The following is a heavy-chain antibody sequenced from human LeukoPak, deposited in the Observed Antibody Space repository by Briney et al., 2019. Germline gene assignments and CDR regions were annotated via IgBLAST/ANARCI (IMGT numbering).Heavy chain of an antibody. CDR2: ISSSGSTI. Sequence: PGGSLRLSCAASGFTFSSYEMNWVRQAPGKGLEWVSYISSSGSTIYYADSVKGRFTISRDNAKNSLYLQMNSLRAEDTAVYYCARDRRGSGSSFRFWGQGTLVTVSS. D-gene: IGHD3-10*01. V-gene: IGHV3-48*03. CDR1: GFTFSSYE. J-gene: IGHJ4*02. CDR3: ARDRRGSGSSFRF.